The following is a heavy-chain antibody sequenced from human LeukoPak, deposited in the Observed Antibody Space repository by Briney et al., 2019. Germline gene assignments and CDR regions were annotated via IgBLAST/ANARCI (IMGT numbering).Heavy chain of an antibody. D-gene: IGHD6-13*01. CDR1: GFTFSSYS. V-gene: IGHV3-21*05. J-gene: IGHJ6*03. CDR3: AKDAGTDYYYYMDV. Sequence: PGGSLRLSCAASGFTFSSYSMNWVRQAPGKGLEWVSYISSSSSYIYYADSVKGRFTIPRDNAKNSLYLQMNSLRAEDMALYYCAKDAGTDYYYYMDVWGKGTTVTVSS. CDR2: ISSSSSYI.